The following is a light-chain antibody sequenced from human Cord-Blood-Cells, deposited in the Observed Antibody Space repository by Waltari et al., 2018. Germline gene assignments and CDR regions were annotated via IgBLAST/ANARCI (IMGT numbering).Light chain of an antibody. V-gene: IGLV2-23*01. Sequence: QSALTQPASVSGSPGQSITISCTGTSRDVGSYNLVSWYQQHPDKAPKLMIYEGSKRPSGVSNRFSGSKSGNTASLTISGLQAEDEADYYCCSYAGSSTYVFGTGTKVTVL. CDR1: SRDVGSYNL. CDR2: EGS. CDR3: CSYAGSSTYV. J-gene: IGLJ1*01.